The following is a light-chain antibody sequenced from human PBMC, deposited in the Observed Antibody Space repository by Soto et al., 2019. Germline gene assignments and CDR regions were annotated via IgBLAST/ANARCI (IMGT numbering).Light chain of an antibody. Sequence: ETVMTQSPATLSVSPGERVTLSCRASQSVSSNLAWYQQIPGQAPTLLIYDTSTRATGIPARFSGSGSGTEFTLTISSLQSEDFAVYYCQQYNNWSSITFGQGTRLEMK. J-gene: IGKJ5*01. V-gene: IGKV3-15*01. CDR2: DTS. CDR1: QSVSSN. CDR3: QQYNNWSSIT.